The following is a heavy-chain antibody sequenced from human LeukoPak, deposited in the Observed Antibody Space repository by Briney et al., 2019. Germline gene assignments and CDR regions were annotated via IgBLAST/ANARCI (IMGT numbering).Heavy chain of an antibody. Sequence: SQTLSLTCTVSGASISSGNYYWSWIRQPAGKELDWIGRIYPSGNTDYNPSLKSRVTMSLDTSKNQFSLKLSSVTAADTAIYYCARNVPYGSSSRSRVDPWGQGTLVTVSS. CDR2: IYPSGNT. CDR3: ARNVPYGSSSRSRVDP. CDR1: GASISSGNYY. D-gene: IGHD6-6*01. J-gene: IGHJ5*02. V-gene: IGHV4-61*02.